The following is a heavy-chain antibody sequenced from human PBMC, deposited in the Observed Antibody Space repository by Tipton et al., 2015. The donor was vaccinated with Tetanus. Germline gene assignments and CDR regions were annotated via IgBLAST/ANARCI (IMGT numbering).Heavy chain of an antibody. V-gene: IGHV3-21*01. CDR2: ISSTSYYL. CDR3: AKDPASRGWFDP. Sequence: SLRLSCAASGFTFSTYTINWVRQAPGKGLEWVSSISSTSYYLYYADSVKGRFTLSRDNAKNSLYLQMNSLRAEDTAVYYCAKDPASRGWFDPWGQGTLVSVSS. CDR1: GFTFSTYT. J-gene: IGHJ5*02.